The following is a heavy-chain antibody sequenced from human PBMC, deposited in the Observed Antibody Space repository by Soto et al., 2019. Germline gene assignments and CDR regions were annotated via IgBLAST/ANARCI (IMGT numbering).Heavy chain of an antibody. J-gene: IGHJ4*02. CDR2: ISSSSSTI. CDR3: ARDRGGDFPLDY. CDR1: GLTFTSYS. Sequence: GGSLRLSCAASGLTFTSYSMNWVRQAPGKGLEWVSFISSSSSTIYYADSVKGRFTISRDNAKNSLYLQMNSLRAEDTAVYYCARDRGGDFPLDYWGQGTPVTVSS. D-gene: IGHD3-16*01. V-gene: IGHV3-48*01.